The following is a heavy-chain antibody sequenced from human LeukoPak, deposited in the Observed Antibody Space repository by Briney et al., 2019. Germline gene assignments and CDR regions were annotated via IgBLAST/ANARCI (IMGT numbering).Heavy chain of an antibody. CDR1: GYTFTGYY. J-gene: IGHJ4*02. D-gene: IGHD6-6*01. CDR2: INPNSGGT. Sequence: ASVKVSCKASGYTFTGYYMHWVRQAPGQGLEWMGWINPNSGGTNCAQKFQGRVTMTRDTSISTAYMELSRLRSDDTAVYYCARSSQLVRVNDYWGQGTLVTVSS. CDR3: ARSSQLVRVNDY. V-gene: IGHV1-2*02.